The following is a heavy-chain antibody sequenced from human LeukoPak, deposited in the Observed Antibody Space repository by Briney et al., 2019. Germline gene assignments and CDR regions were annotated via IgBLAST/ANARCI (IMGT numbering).Heavy chain of an antibody. Sequence: GGSLRLSCAASGFTFSSYWMHWVRPAPGKGLVWVSRINTDGSSTSYADSVKRRFTISRDNAKNTLYLQMNSLRAEDTAVYYCARVNSNSRNYWGQGTLVTVSS. CDR2: INTDGSST. CDR1: GFTFSSYW. CDR3: ARVNSNSRNY. D-gene: IGHD4-11*01. J-gene: IGHJ4*02. V-gene: IGHV3-74*01.